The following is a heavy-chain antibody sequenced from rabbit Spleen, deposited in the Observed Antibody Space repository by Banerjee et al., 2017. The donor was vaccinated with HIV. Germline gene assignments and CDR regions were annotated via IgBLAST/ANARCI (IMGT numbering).Heavy chain of an antibody. Sequence: QEQLEESGGGLVQPGGSLKLSCTASGFTLSSYYMNWVRQAPGKGLEWIGYIDPVFGITYYANWAKGRFTISKTSSTTVTLQMTSLTAADTATYFCARDNDDAGYDFGLWGPGTLVTVS. CDR1: GFTLSSYYM. D-gene: IGHD3-1*01. V-gene: IGHV1S45*01. CDR3: ARDNDDAGYDFGL. J-gene: IGHJ4*01. CDR2: IDPVFGIT.